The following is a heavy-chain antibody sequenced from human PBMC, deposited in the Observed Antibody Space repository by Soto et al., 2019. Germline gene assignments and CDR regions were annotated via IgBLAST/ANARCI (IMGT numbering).Heavy chain of an antibody. Sequence: GGSLRLSCAASGFTFSSYWMSWVRQAPGKGLEWVANIKQDGSEKYYVDSVKGRFTISRDNAKNSLYLQMNSLRAEDTAVYYCARDAVEKTYIGSGWYFDYWGQGTLVTVSS. CDR2: IKQDGSEK. V-gene: IGHV3-7*01. J-gene: IGHJ4*02. CDR3: ARDAVEKTYIGSGWYFDY. CDR1: GFTFSSYW. D-gene: IGHD6-19*01.